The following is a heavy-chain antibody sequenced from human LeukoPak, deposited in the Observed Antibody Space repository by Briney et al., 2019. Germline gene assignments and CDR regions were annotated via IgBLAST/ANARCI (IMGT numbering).Heavy chain of an antibody. Sequence: GGSLRLSCAVSGFKFDDYAMHWVRQAPEGDLEWVSGINWNSGNIGYGDSVKGRFTVSRDNAKNSLYLQMNSLTPEDTAIYYCARDDRSGSFGGYFPHWGQGTLVTVSS. CDR1: GFKFDDYA. J-gene: IGHJ1*01. V-gene: IGHV3-9*01. D-gene: IGHD6-19*01. CDR3: ARDDRSGSFGGYFPH. CDR2: INWNSGNI.